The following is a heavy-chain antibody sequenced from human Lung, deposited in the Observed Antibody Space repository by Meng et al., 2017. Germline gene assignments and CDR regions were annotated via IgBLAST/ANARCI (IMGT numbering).Heavy chain of an antibody. J-gene: IGHJ4*02. V-gene: IGHV1-2*06. CDR3: ARDEDISAAGKLFGDY. Sequence: QVRLVTPGAEGKKLGASVKVSCKASGYTFPAYCLHWVRRAPGQGLEWMGRINPKSGDTHYAQRFQGRVTMTGDTSISTAYMELSGLRSDDTAMYYCARDEDISAAGKLFGDYWGQGTLVTVSS. D-gene: IGHD6-13*01. CDR1: GYTFPAYC. CDR2: INPKSGDT.